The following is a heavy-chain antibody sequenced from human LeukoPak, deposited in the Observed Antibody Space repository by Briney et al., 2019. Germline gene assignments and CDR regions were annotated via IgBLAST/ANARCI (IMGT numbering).Heavy chain of an antibody. Sequence: GGSLTPSCVASGFTFSSHGMNWVRQAPGKGLEWVSGLSLSGAKPYYADSVKGRFTISRDNSKNTVYLQMNSLGAEDTAVYFCAKDSAWIQFDDWGQGTLVTVSS. CDR3: AKDSAWIQFDD. V-gene: IGHV3-23*01. D-gene: IGHD5-18*01. J-gene: IGHJ4*02. CDR2: LSLSGAKP. CDR1: GFTFSSHG.